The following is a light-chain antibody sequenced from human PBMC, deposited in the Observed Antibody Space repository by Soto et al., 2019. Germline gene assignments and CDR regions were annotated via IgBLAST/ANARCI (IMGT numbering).Light chain of an antibody. V-gene: IGKV3-20*01. Sequence: EIVLTQSPGTLSLSPGERATLSCRASQSVNNNYLAWHQQKPGQAPRLLIYGASIRATGIPDRFSGSGSGTDFTLTISRLEPEDFAVYYCQQYGSSPTFGQGTKVEIK. CDR2: GAS. CDR3: QQYGSSPT. J-gene: IGKJ1*01. CDR1: QSVNNNY.